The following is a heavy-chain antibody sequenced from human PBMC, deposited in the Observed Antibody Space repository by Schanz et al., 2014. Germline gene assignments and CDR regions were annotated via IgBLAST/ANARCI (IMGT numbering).Heavy chain of an antibody. CDR3: ARDGEAAAGCDY. J-gene: IGHJ4*02. Sequence: QVQLVQSGAEVKKPGSSVKVSCKASGYTFTSYDINWVRQAPGQGLEWMGWMNSKTGNTGYAQKFQGRFTMTRDTSTTTVYMELSSLRSEDTAVYYCARDGEAAAGCDYWGQGTLVTVSS. CDR1: GYTFTSYD. V-gene: IGHV1-8*02. CDR2: MNSKTGNT. D-gene: IGHD6-13*01.